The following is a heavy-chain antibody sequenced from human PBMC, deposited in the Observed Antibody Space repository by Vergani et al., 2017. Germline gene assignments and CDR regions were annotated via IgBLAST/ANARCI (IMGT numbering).Heavy chain of an antibody. CDR2: IKQDGSEK. Sequence: EVQLLESGGGLLQPGGSLRLSCAASGFTFSSYAMSWVRQAPGKGLEWVANIKQDGSEKYYVDSVKGRFTISRDNAKNSLYLQMNSLRPEDTAFYYCVKDLRYCSGGGCPWGQGTLVTVSS. CDR3: VKDLRYCSGGGCP. V-gene: IGHV3-7*03. CDR1: GFTFSSYA. J-gene: IGHJ5*02. D-gene: IGHD2-15*01.